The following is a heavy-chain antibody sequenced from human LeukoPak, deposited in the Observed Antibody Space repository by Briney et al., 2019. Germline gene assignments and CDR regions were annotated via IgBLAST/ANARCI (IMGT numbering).Heavy chain of an antibody. CDR1: GFTFSNYD. Sequence: PGGSLRLSCAASGFTFSNYDMHWVRQAPGKGLEWVAVIWFDGSNKFCADSVKGRFTISRDNSKNTLYLQMNSLRAEDTAVYYCASSAGALIDCWGQGTLVIVSS. D-gene: IGHD6-19*01. CDR3: ASSAGALIDC. J-gene: IGHJ4*02. CDR2: IWFDGSNK. V-gene: IGHV3-33*01.